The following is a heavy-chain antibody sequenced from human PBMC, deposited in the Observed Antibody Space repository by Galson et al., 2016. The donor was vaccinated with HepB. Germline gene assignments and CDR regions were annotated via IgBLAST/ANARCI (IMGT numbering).Heavy chain of an antibody. CDR2: IIPILDTA. Sequence: SVKVSCKASGGTFSNYIISWVRQAPGQRLEWMGGIIPILDTANYAQKFQGRVTITADESTRTAYMELSSLRFEDTAVYYCANRPPLGYCSGGSCYSEGSYFDYWGQGTLVTVSS. CDR3: ANRPPLGYCSGGSCYSEGSYFDY. J-gene: IGHJ4*02. CDR1: GGTFSNYI. D-gene: IGHD2-15*01. V-gene: IGHV1-69*13.